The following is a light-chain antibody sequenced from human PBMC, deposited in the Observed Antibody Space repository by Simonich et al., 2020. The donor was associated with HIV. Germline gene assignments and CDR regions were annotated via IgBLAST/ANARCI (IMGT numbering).Light chain of an antibody. CDR1: KGIRYW. Sequence: DIQMPQSPSILSASVGDRVTNTRRASKGIRYWLAWYQQKPGKAPKVLIYDASNLETGVPSRFSGSGSGTGVTFTISSRQPEDIATYYWQQSYSTPMYTFGQGTKLEI. J-gene: IGKJ2*01. CDR3: QQSYSTPMYT. CDR2: DAS. V-gene: IGKV1-12*01.